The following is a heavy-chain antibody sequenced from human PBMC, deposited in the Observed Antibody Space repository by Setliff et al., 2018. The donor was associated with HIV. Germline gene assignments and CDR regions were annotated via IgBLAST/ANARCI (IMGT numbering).Heavy chain of an antibody. Sequence: SGGSLRLSCAASGFTFSSYWMHWVRQVPGKGLVWVSRINSDGSSTTYADFVKGRFTISRDNAKNTLYLQMNSLRAEDTAVYYCARDGAGHRYMDFWGKGTTVTVSS. D-gene: IGHD3-16*01. J-gene: IGHJ6*03. CDR2: INSDGSST. CDR1: GFTFSSYW. CDR3: ARDGAGHRYMDF. V-gene: IGHV3-74*03.